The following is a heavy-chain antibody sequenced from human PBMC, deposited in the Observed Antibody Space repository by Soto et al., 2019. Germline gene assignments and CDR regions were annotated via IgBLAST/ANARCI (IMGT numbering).Heavy chain of an antibody. Sequence: QVQLVQSGAEVKKPGSSVKVSCKASGGTFSSYAISWVRQAPGQGLEWMGGIIHIFGTANYAQKFQGRVTITADESTSTAYMELSSLRSEDTDVYYLASPPPHYYYDGMDVWGQGTTVTVSS. J-gene: IGHJ6*02. CDR3: ASPPPHYYYDGMDV. CDR1: GGTFSSYA. CDR2: IIHIFGTA. V-gene: IGHV1-69*12.